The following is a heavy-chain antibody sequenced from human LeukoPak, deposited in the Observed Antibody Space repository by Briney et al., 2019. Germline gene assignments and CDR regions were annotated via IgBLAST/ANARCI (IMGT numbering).Heavy chain of an antibody. J-gene: IGHJ5*02. CDR1: GFTFSSYC. D-gene: IGHD2-15*01. CDR2: INSDGSST. Sequence: PGGSLRLSCAASGFTFSSYCMHWVRHAPGKGLVWVSRINSDGSSTSYADSVKGRFTISRDNAKNTLYLKMNSLRAEDTAVYYCARDLYCSGGSCYSGDWFDPWGQGTLVTVSS. CDR3: ARDLYCSGGSCYSGDWFDP. V-gene: IGHV3-74*01.